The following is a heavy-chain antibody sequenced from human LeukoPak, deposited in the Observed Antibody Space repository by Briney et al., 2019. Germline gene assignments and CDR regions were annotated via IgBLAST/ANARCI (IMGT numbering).Heavy chain of an antibody. J-gene: IGHJ4*02. Sequence: SETLSLSCDISGDSISSGSYYWGWIRQPPGKGLEWIGSIYYSGYTYYNPSLKSRATMSIDTSKNQFSLKPSSVTAADTAVYYCARHAASTMIVVVIPFWYFDYWGQGILVTVSS. CDR2: IYYSGYT. CDR3: ARHAASTMIVVVIPFWYFDY. CDR1: GDSISSGSYY. D-gene: IGHD3-22*01. V-gene: IGHV4-39*01.